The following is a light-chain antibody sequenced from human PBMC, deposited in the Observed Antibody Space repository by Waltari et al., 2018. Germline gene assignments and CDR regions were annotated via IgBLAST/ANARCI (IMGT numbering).Light chain of an antibody. J-gene: IGLJ1*01. Sequence: QSALTQPASVSGSPGQSITISCTGTSHDVGGYGYVSWYQQYPGKAPKLIIYEVSYRPSGSSTRFSGSKSGNTASLTISGLQAEDEADYYCSSHTATVPHVFGTGTRVTVV. CDR1: SHDVGGYGY. V-gene: IGLV2-14*01. CDR3: SSHTATVPHV. CDR2: EVS.